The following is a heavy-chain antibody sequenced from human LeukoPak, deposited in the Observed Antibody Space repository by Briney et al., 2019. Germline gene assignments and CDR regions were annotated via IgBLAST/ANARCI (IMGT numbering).Heavy chain of an antibody. CDR1: GFIFNDFT. V-gene: IGHV3-30-3*01. Sequence: GGSLRLSCAASGFIFNDFTMHWVRQAPGKGLEWVAVISYNGGNTYYADSVRGRFSISRDNPKNTLYLQMNALRRDDTAVYYCARIAHTRKSDYWGRGTLVIVSS. J-gene: IGHJ4*02. CDR2: ISYNGGNT. CDR3: ARIAHTRKSDY. D-gene: IGHD2-21*01.